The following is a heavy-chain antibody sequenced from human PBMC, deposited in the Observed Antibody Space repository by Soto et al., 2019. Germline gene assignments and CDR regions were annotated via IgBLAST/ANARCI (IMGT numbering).Heavy chain of an antibody. D-gene: IGHD3-9*01. CDR2: IIPLFGRA. CDR1: GGTFSNSA. Sequence: QVQLVQSGAEVKKPGSSVKVSCKASGGTFSNSAVVWVRQTPEQGLEWMDGIIPLFGRANYAQKFRSRVTSTADESTSTVYMEVNSLKSWETAVYYCATKGRYFDWTFDSGGQGTQVAVSS. CDR3: ATKGRYFDWTFDS. J-gene: IGHJ4*02. V-gene: IGHV1-69*01.